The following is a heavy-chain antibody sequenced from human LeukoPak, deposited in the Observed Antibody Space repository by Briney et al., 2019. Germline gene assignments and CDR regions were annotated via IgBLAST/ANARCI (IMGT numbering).Heavy chain of an antibody. J-gene: IGHJ6*02. D-gene: IGHD4-23*01. V-gene: IGHV4-34*01. CDR1: GGSFSGYY. CDR3: ARYYGGQRGYYYYYGMDV. CDR2: INHSGST. Sequence: PSETLSLTCAVYGGSFSGYYWSWICQPPGKGLEWIGEINHSGSTNYNPSLKSRVTISVDTSKNQFSLQLNSVTPEDTAVYYCARYYGGQRGYYYYYGMDVWGQGTTVTVSS.